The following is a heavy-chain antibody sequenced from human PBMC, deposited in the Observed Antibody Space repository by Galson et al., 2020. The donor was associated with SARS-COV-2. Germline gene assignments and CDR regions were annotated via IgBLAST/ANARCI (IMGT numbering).Heavy chain of an antibody. D-gene: IGHD3-10*01. J-gene: IGHJ4*02. Sequence: GGSLRLSCAASGFTFDDYAMHWVRQAPGKGLEWVSGISWNSGSIGYADSVKGRFTISRDNAKNSLYLQMNSLRAEDTALYYCAKDIGPLLMGYYYGSGSDYWGQGTLVTVSS. CDR3: AKDIGPLLMGYYYGSGSDY. CDR2: ISWNSGSI. CDR1: GFTFDDYA. V-gene: IGHV3-9*01.